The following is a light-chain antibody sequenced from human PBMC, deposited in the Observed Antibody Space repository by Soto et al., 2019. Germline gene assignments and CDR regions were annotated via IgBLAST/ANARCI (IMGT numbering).Light chain of an antibody. CDR2: AAS. J-gene: IGKJ1*01. CDR1: QSITTY. V-gene: IGKV1-39*01. CDR3: QQSYITTLT. Sequence: EIQMTQSPSSLSASVGDRVSITCRASQSITTYLNWYHQKPGKAPKLLIYAASSLQSGVPSRFSGSGSGTDVTLTISSLKKEDGATYYCQQSYITTLTFGQGTKVDIK.